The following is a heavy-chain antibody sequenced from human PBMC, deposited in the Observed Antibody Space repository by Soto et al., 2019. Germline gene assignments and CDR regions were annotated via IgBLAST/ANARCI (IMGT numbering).Heavy chain of an antibody. V-gene: IGHV3-23*01. CDR3: ARSRIVMILGVVPYFFES. J-gene: IGHJ4*02. CDR2: ISGNGEGT. D-gene: IGHD3-16*02. CDR1: GFTFSSYT. Sequence: EVQLLESGGGLVQPGGSLRLSCAASGFTFSSYTMTWVRQAPGKGPEWVSSISGNGEGTKYADSVKGRFTISRDNSKNTLYLQINSLRAEDTAVYDCARSRIVMILGVVPYFFESWGQGALVTVSS.